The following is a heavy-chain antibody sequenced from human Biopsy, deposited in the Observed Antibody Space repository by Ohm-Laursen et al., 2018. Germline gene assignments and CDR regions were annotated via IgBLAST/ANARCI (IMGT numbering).Heavy chain of an antibody. CDR1: GGTFINYA. Sequence: ASVKVSCNASGGTFINYAISCVRQAPGQGLEWMGGIIPMFGTANYAQMFQGRVTISADESTSTSYMELSSLTTEDTAIYYCARGPHSGSHSCFDYWGRGTLVTVSS. CDR2: IIPMFGTA. J-gene: IGHJ4*02. CDR3: ARGPHSGSHSCFDY. V-gene: IGHV1-69*13. D-gene: IGHD1-26*01.